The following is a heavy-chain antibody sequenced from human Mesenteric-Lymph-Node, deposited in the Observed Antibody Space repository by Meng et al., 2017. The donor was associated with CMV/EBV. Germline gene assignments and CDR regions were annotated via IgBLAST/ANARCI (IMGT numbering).Heavy chain of an antibody. CDR3: ARDYNGYDSYYYYGMDV. Sequence: GSLRLSCTVSGGSISPYYWSWIRQPPGKGLEWIGYISYIGSTNYNPSLKSRVTISVDTSKNQFSLKLSSVTAADTAVYYCARDYNGYDSYYYYGMDVWGQGTTVTVSS. CDR1: GGSISPYY. V-gene: IGHV4-59*01. D-gene: IGHD5-12*01. CDR2: ISYIGST. J-gene: IGHJ6*02.